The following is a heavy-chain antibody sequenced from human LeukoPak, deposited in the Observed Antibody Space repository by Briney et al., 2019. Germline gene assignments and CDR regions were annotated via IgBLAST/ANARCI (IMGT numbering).Heavy chain of an antibody. CDR2: ISSSSSYI. Sequence: GGSLRLSCAASGFTFSSDSMSWVRQAPGKGLEWLSSISSSSSYIYYADSVKGRFTISRDNAKNSLYLQMDSLRAEDTAVYYCARDRVTALDYFDYWGQGTLVTVSS. V-gene: IGHV3-21*01. CDR3: ARDRVTALDYFDY. CDR1: GFTFSSDS. J-gene: IGHJ4*02. D-gene: IGHD3-10*01.